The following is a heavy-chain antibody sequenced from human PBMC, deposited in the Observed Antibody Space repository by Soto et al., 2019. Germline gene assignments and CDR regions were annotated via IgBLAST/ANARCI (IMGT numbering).Heavy chain of an antibody. D-gene: IGHD3-22*01. CDR2: INHSGST. J-gene: IGHJ6*02. CDR1: GGSFSGYY. CDR3: ARLPYYYDSSGPYYYYYGMDV. Sequence: SETLSLTCAVYGGSFSGYYWSWIRQPPGKGLEWIGEINHSGSTNYNPSLKSRVTISVDTSKNQFSLKLSSVTAADTAVYYCARLPYYYDSSGPYYYYYGMDVWGQGTTVTV. V-gene: IGHV4-34*01.